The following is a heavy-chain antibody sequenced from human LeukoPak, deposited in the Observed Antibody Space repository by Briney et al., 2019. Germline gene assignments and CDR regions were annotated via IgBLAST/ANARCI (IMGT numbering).Heavy chain of an antibody. CDR1: GYTFTGYH. V-gene: IGHV1-2*06. Sequence: ASVKVSCKASGYTFTGYHIHWVRQAPGQGLEWMGRINPYSGDTNFAQKFRGRVTMTRDTSITTAYMDLSSLTPDDTAVYFCARDQGSLTRSWYTGYWGQGTQVTVSS. CDR3: ARDQGSLTRSWYTGY. D-gene: IGHD6-13*01. J-gene: IGHJ4*02. CDR2: INPYSGDT.